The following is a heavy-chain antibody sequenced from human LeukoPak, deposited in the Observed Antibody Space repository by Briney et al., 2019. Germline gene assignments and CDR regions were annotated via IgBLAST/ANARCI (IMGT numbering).Heavy chain of an antibody. CDR2: IRSKAYGGTT. CDR3: SLIQDSSSWYYYYYYYGMDV. CDR1: GFTFSDYY. J-gene: IGHJ6*02. D-gene: IGHD6-13*01. Sequence: PGGSLRLSCAASGFTFSDYYMSWLRQAPGKGLEWVGFIRSKAYGGTTEYAASVKGRFTISRDDSKSIAYLQMNSLKTEDTAVYYCSLIQDSSSWYYYYYYYGMDVWGQGTTVTVSS. V-gene: IGHV3-49*03.